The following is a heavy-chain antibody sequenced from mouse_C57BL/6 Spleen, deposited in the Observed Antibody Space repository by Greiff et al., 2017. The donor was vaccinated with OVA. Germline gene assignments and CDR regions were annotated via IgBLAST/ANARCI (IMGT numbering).Heavy chain of an antibody. V-gene: IGHV5-17*01. CDR1: GFTFSDYG. CDR3: AVYYGSSLDY. Sequence: EVKLVESGGGLVKPGGSLKLSCAASGFTFSDYGMHWVRQAPEKGLEWVAYISSGSSTIYYADTVKGRFTISRDNAKNTLFLQMTSLRSEDTAMYYCAVYYGSSLDYWGQGTTLTVSS. D-gene: IGHD1-1*01. CDR2: ISSGSSTI. J-gene: IGHJ2*01.